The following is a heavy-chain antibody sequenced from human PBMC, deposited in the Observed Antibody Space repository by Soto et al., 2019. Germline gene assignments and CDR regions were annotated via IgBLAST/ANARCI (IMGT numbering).Heavy chain of an antibody. CDR2: ISYDGSNK. CDR1: GFTFSSYG. Sequence: QVQLVESGGGVVQPGRSLRLSCAASGFTFSSYGMHWVRQAPGKGLEWVAVISYDGSNKYYADSVKGRFTISRDNSKNALYHKMNSLSAEDTAVYYGAKARSDFWERQRYYYYYGMDVWGQGTMVTVSS. V-gene: IGHV3-30*18. CDR3: AKARSDFWERQRYYYYYGMDV. D-gene: IGHD3-3*01. J-gene: IGHJ6*02.